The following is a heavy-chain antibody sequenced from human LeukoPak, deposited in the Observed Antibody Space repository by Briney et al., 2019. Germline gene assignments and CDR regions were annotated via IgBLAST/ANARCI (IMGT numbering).Heavy chain of an antibody. V-gene: IGHV3-74*01. J-gene: IGHJ4*02. CDR3: ARRTYYYDSSGYYYFDY. CDR1: GFTFSSYW. Sequence: GSLRLSCAASGFTFSSYWMHWVRQAPGKGLVWVSRINSDGSSTSYADSVKGRFTISRDNAKNTLYLQMNSLRAEDTAVYYCARRTYYYDSSGYYYFDYWGQGTLVTVSS. CDR2: INSDGSST. D-gene: IGHD3-22*01.